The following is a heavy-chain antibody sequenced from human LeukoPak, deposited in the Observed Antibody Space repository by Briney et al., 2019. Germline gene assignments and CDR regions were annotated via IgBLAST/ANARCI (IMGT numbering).Heavy chain of an antibody. CDR2: ITSSSSAI. Sequence: PGGSLRLSCAASGFTFSGYSMNWVRQAPGKGLEWVSYITSSSSAIYYADSVKGRFTISRDNAKNSLCLQMNSLRAEDTAVYYCARVRGSYHFDYWGQGTLVTVSS. J-gene: IGHJ4*02. CDR3: ARVRGSYHFDY. CDR1: GFTFSGYS. D-gene: IGHD1-26*01. V-gene: IGHV3-48*01.